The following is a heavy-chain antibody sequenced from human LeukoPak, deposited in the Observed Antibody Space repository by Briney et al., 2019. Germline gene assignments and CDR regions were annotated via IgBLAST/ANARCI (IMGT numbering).Heavy chain of an antibody. V-gene: IGHV3-74*01. J-gene: IGHJ5*02. D-gene: IGHD2-2*01. CDR1: GFIFSSYV. Sequence: GRPLTLSCAASGFIFSSYVMHWVRQAPGKGLVWVSRINSDGSSTNYADSVKGRFTISRDNAKNTLYLQMNSLRAEDTAVYYCVRVRYCSSITSCLNWFDPWGQGTLVTVSS. CDR3: VRVRYCSSITSCLNWFDP. CDR2: INSDGSST.